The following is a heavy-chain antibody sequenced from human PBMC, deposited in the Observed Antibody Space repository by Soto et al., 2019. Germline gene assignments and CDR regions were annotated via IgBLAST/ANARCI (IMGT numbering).Heavy chain of an antibody. CDR3: ASPILYYYGSGSRDY. CDR1: GFTFSSYG. J-gene: IGHJ4*02. Sequence: QVQLVESGGGVVQPGRSLRLSCAASGFTFSSYGMHWVRQAPGKGLEWVAVISYDGSNKYYADSVKGRFTISRDNSKNTLYLQMNSLRAEDTAVYYGASPILYYYGSGSRDYWGQGTLVTVSS. CDR2: ISYDGSNK. D-gene: IGHD3-10*01. V-gene: IGHV3-30*03.